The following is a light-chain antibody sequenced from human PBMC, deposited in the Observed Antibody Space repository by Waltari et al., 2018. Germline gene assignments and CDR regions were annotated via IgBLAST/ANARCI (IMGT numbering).Light chain of an antibody. CDR1: ISAVGGYNY. Sequence: QSALTQPASVSGSPGQSITISCTATISAVGGYNYVSWYQQHPGKAPKLMIYDVSNRPSGVSNRFSGSKSGNTASLTISGLQAEDEADYYCSSYTSSSVVFGGGTKLTVL. V-gene: IGLV2-14*01. J-gene: IGLJ2*01. CDR2: DVS. CDR3: SSYTSSSVV.